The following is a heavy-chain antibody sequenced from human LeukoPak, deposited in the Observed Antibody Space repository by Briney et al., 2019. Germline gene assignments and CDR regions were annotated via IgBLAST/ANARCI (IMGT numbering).Heavy chain of an antibody. CDR2: IYHSGST. CDR1: GGSISSGGYS. J-gene: IGHJ5*02. V-gene: IGHV4-30-2*01. Sequence: PSQTLSLTCAVSGGSISSGGYSWNWIQQPPGKGLEWIGYIYHSGSTYYNPSLKSRVTISVDRSKNQFSLKLSSVTAADTAVYYCARGRGYNWFDPWGQGTLVTVSS. CDR3: ARGRGYNWFDP.